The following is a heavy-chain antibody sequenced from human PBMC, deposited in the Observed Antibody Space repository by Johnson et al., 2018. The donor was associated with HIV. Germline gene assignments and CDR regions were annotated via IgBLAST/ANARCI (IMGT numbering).Heavy chain of an antibody. D-gene: IGHD1-26*01. CDR1: GFTFDDYA. CDR2: ISWNSGSI. Sequence: VQLVESGGGLVQPGRSLRLSCAASGFTFDDYAMHWVRQAPGKGLEWVSGISWNSGSIVYADSVMGRFTISRVNAKKSLDLQMNSLRAEDTAVYFCASSGSESYYWDLGTNAHIIWGQGTMVTVSS. CDR3: ASSGSESYYWDLGTNAHII. V-gene: IGHV3-9*01. J-gene: IGHJ3*02.